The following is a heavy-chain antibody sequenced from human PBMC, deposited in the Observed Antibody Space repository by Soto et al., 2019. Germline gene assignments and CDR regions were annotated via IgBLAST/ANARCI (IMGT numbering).Heavy chain of an antibody. D-gene: IGHD6-19*01. CDR3: ARKQMHSSGWYERTRYYFDY. CDR1: GYTFTSYG. CDR2: ISAYNGNT. Sequence: ASVKVSCKASGYTFTSYGISWVRQAPGQGLEWMGWISAYNGNTNYAQKLQGRVTMTTDTSTSTAYMELRSLRSDDTAVYYCARKQMHSSGWYERTRYYFDYWGQGTLVTVSS. J-gene: IGHJ4*02. V-gene: IGHV1-18*01.